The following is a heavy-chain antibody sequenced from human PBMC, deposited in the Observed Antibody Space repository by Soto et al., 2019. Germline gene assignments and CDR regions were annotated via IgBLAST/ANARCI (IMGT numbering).Heavy chain of an antibody. D-gene: IGHD6-6*01. J-gene: IGHJ4*02. V-gene: IGHV4-31*03. Sequence: TLSLTCTVSGGSISSGGYYWSWIRQHPRKGLEWIGYIYYSGSTYYNPPLKSRVTISVDTSKNQFSLKLSSVTAADTAVYYCARETQKSSSPDYWGQGTLVTVSS. CDR2: IYYSGST. CDR3: ARETQKSSSPDY. CDR1: GGSISSGGYY.